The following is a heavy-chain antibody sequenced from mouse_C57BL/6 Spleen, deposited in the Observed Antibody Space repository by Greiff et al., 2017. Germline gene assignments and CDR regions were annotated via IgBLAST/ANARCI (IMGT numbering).Heavy chain of an antibody. CDR3: SRGSYYYGSRKDFDH. CDR2: IYPSDSET. CDR1: GYTFTSYW. V-gene: IGHV1-61*01. J-gene: IGHJ2*01. D-gene: IGHD1-1*01. Sequence: QVQLQQPGAELVRPGSSVKLSCTASGYTFTSYWMDWVKQRPGQGLEWIGNIYPSDSETHYNQKFKDKATLTVNKSSSTAYMQLSSLTSEDSAVYYCSRGSYYYGSRKDFDHWGQGTTLTVSS.